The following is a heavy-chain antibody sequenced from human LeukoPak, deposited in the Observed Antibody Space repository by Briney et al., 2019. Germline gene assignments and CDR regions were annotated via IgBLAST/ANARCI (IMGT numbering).Heavy chain of an antibody. CDR3: ARGAHRPVLRYFDWLLPYFDY. CDR1: GFTFSSYA. Sequence: PGGSLRLSCAASGFTFSSYAMHWVRQAPGKGLEWVAVISYDGSNKYYADSVKGRFTISRDNSKNTLYLQMNSLRAEDTAVYYCARGAHRPVLRYFDWLLPYFDYWGQGTLVTVSS. J-gene: IGHJ4*02. CDR2: ISYDGSNK. V-gene: IGHV3-30-3*01. D-gene: IGHD3-9*01.